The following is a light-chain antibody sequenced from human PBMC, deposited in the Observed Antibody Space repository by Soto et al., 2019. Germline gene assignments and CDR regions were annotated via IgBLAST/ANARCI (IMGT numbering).Light chain of an antibody. CDR1: QTVTSY. Sequence: DIQMTQSPSTLSASVGDRVTITCRASQTVTSYLNWYQQKPGKAPTLLIYAASSLQSGVPSRFSGSGSGTDFTLTISSLQSEDFATYYCQQSYSTPRTFGQGTKVDIK. V-gene: IGKV1-39*01. CDR3: QQSYSTPRT. J-gene: IGKJ1*01. CDR2: AAS.